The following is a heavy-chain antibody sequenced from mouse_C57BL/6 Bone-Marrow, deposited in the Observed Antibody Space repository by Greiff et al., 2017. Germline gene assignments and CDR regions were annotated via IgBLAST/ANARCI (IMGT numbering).Heavy chain of an antibody. CDR1: GYTFTVYT. CDR2: FYPGSGRI. D-gene: IGHD2-2*01. CDR3: ARHEGRIYGYGPYWYFDV. J-gene: IGHJ1*03. V-gene: IGHV1-62-2*01. Sequence: QVQLQQSGAELVKPGASVKLSCKASGYTFTVYTIHWVKQRSGQGLEWIGWFYPGSGRIKYNEKLKDKATLTADKSSSTVYMELSRLTSEDSAVYFCARHEGRIYGYGPYWYFDVWGTGTTVTVSS.